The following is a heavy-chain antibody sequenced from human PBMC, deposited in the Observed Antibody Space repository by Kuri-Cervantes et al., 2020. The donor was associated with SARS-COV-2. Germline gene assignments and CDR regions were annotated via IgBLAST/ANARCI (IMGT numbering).Heavy chain of an antibody. D-gene: IGHD3-22*01. CDR2: INTKTGDT. CDR3: VRFRYYDSMRNASDI. V-gene: IGHV1-2*02. J-gene: IGHJ3*02. Sequence: ASVKVSCKASGYTFTDYYIHWVRQAPGQGLEWMGWINTKTGDTEYAQNFQGRVTATRDTSISTAYMELSRLRLDDTAAFYCVRFRYYDSMRNASDIWDQGTMVTVSS. CDR1: GYTFTDYY.